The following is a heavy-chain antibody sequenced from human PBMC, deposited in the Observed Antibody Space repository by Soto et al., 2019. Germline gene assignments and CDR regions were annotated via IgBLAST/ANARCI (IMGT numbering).Heavy chain of an antibody. D-gene: IGHD3-16*01. CDR1: GDSVSGNSAA. V-gene: IGHV6-1*01. Sequence: SQTLSLTCSISGDSVSGNSAAWNWISQSPSRGLEWLGRTYYRSRWYNDYAVSVKSRLTVTPATSKNQFSLHLNSVTPEDTAVYYCARKFAYYVSSDSNFDHWGQGALVTVSS. CDR2: TYYRSRWYN. CDR3: ARKFAYYVSSDSNFDH. J-gene: IGHJ4*02.